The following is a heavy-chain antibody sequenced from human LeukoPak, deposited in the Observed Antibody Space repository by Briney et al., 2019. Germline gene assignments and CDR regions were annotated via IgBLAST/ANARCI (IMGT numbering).Heavy chain of an antibody. CDR1: GGSFSGYY. V-gene: IGHV4-34*01. Sequence: PSETLSLTCAVYGGSFSGYYWSWIRQPPGKGLEWIGEINHSGSTYYNPSLKSRVTISVDRSKNQFSLKLSSVTAADTAVYYCARTAYYDILTGYLAPSYFDYWGQGTLVTVSS. CDR3: ARTAYYDILTGYLAPSYFDY. J-gene: IGHJ4*02. D-gene: IGHD3-9*01. CDR2: INHSGST.